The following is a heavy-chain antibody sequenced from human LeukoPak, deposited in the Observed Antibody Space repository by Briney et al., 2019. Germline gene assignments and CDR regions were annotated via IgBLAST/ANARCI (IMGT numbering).Heavy chain of an antibody. CDR1: GFTFSDYY. V-gene: IGHV3-11*04. CDR2: ISTSGSTK. J-gene: IGHJ6*03. CDR3: ARDPIAAPGTNYYHYYMDA. D-gene: IGHD6-13*01. Sequence: GGSLRLSGAASGFTFSDYYMSWIRQAPGKGLEWVSYISTSGSTKYYADSVKGRFTISRDNAKSSLYLQMNSLRAEDTAVYYCARDPIAAPGTNYYHYYMDAWGKGTTVTVSS.